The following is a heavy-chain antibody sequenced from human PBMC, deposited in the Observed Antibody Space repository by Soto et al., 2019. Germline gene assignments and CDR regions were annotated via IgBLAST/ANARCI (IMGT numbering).Heavy chain of an antibody. Sequence: QVQLVESGGGVVQPGRSLRLSCAASGFTFSSYGTHWVRQAPGKGLEWVAVISYDGSNKYYADSVKGRFTISRDNSKNTLYLQMNSLRAEDTAVYYCAKEGTYSSSWYGRGYFQHWGQGTLVTVSS. CDR3: AKEGTYSSSWYGRGYFQH. CDR1: GFTFSSYG. D-gene: IGHD6-13*01. CDR2: ISYDGSNK. V-gene: IGHV3-30*18. J-gene: IGHJ1*01.